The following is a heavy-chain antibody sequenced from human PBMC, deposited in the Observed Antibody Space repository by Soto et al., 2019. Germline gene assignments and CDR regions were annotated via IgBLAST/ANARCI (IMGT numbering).Heavy chain of an antibody. J-gene: IGHJ4*02. Sequence: ASLKVSCNASGYTCTSYSMHWVLQAPGQRLEWMGWINAGNGNTKYSQKFQGRVTITRDTSASTAYMELSSLRSEDTAVYYCAGRAALVDSRGQGTLGTMSS. D-gene: IGHD5-18*01. CDR3: AGRAALVDS. CDR2: INAGNGNT. CDR1: GYTCTSYS. V-gene: IGHV1-3*01.